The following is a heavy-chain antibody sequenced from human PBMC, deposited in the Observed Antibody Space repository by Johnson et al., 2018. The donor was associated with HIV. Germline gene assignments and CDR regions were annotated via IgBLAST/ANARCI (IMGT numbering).Heavy chain of an antibody. Sequence: EQLVESGGGLVQPGGSLRLSCAASGFTFSSYDMHWVRQATGKGLEWVSAIGTAGDTYYPGSVKGRFTISRENAKNSLYLQMNSLRAGDTAVYYCARAPGWNDVWGAFDIWGQGTMVTVSS. J-gene: IGHJ3*02. CDR2: IGTAGDT. CDR1: GFTFSSYD. CDR3: ARAPGWNDVWGAFDI. V-gene: IGHV3-13*01. D-gene: IGHD1-1*01.